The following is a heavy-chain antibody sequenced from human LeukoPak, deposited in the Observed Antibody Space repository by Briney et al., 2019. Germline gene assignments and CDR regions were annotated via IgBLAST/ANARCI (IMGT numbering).Heavy chain of an antibody. V-gene: IGHV4-59*08. Sequence: SETLSLTCTVSGGSISSYYWSWIRQPPGKGVEGIGYIYYSGSTNYNPSLKSRVTISVDTSKNQFSLKLSSVTAADTAVYYCARRADYYGSGSTFFDYWGQGTLVTVSS. D-gene: IGHD3-10*01. CDR3: ARRADYYGSGSTFFDY. CDR1: GGSISSYY. CDR2: IYYSGST. J-gene: IGHJ4*02.